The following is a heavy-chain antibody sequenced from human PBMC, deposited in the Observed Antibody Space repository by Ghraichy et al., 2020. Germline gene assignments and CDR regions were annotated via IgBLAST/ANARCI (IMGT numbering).Heavy chain of an antibody. D-gene: IGHD6-25*01. CDR1: GFAVSSNY. V-gene: IGHV3-53*01. Sequence: GGSLRLSCAASGFAVSSNYMSWVRQAPGKGLQWVSVIYSDGNTYYADSVKGRFTISRDNSKNTLYLQMNSLRAEDTAVYYCARDFRGYSSGRTQYWYFDLWGRGTPVTVSS. CDR3: ARDFRGYSSGRTQYWYFDL. J-gene: IGHJ2*01. CDR2: IYSDGNT.